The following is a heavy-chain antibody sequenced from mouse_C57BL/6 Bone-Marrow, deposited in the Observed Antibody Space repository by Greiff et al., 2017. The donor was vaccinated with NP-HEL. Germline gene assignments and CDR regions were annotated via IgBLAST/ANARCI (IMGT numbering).Heavy chain of an antibody. V-gene: IGHV7-3*01. Sequence: VQVVESGGGLVQPGGSLSLSCAASGFTFTDYYMSWVRQPPGKAIEWLGFIRNKANGYTTEYSASVKGRFTISRDNSQSNLYLQMNALRAEDSATYYCARGDYDTFCAYWGQGTLVTVSA. CDR2: IRNKANGYTT. J-gene: IGHJ3*01. CDR1: GFTFTDYY. D-gene: IGHD2-4*01. CDR3: ARGDYDTFCAY.